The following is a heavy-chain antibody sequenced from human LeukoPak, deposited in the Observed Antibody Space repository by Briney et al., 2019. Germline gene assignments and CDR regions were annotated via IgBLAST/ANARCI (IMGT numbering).Heavy chain of an antibody. CDR2: ISGSGGST. J-gene: IGHJ3*02. V-gene: IGHV3-23*01. D-gene: IGHD3-10*01. CDR3: ARDDSRGAFDI. CDR1: GFTFSSYA. Sequence: GGSLRLSCAASGFTFSSYAMSWVRQAPGKGLEWVSAISGSGGSTYYADSVKGRFTISRGNAKNSLYLQMNSLRAEDTAVYYCARDDSRGAFDIWGQGTMVTVSS.